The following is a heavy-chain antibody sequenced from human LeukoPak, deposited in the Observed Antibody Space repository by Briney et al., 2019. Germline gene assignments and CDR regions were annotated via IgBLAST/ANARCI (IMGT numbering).Heavy chain of an antibody. CDR1: GFTFSSYE. CDR2: ISSSGSTI. V-gene: IGHV3-48*03. D-gene: IGHD3-22*01. Sequence: VGSLRLSCAASGFTFSSYEMNWVRQAPGKGLEWVSYISSSGSTIYYADSVKGRFTISRDNAKNSLYLQMNSLRAEDTAVYYCARESVTMIVVVTAAFDIWGQGTMVTVSP. J-gene: IGHJ3*02. CDR3: ARESVTMIVVVTAAFDI.